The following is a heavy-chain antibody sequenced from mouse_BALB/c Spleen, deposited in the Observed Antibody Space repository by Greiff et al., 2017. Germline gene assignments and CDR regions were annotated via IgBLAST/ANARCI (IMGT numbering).Heavy chain of an antibody. V-gene: IGHV1-15*01. CDR2: IDPETGGT. CDR1: GYTFTDYE. D-gene: IGHD1-1*01. Sequence: VKLMESGAELVRPGASVTLSCKASGYTFTDYEMHWVKQTPVHGLEWIGAIDPETGGTAYSQKFKGKATLTADKSSSTAYMELRSLTSEDSAVYYCTSGDYGSSYGGAMDYWGQGTSVTVSS. J-gene: IGHJ4*01. CDR3: TSGDYGSSYGGAMDY.